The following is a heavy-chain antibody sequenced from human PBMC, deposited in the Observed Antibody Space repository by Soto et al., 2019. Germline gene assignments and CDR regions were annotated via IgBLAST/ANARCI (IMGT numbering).Heavy chain of an antibody. CDR1: GGSFSGYY. CDR3: ASERTAGPYYYYYYGMDV. Sequence: SETLSLTCAVYGGSFSGYYWSWIRQPPGKGLEWLGEINHSGSTNYNPSLKSRVTISVDTSKNQFSLKLGSVTAADTAVYYCASERTAGPYYYYYYGMDVWGQGTTVTVSS. CDR2: INHSGST. V-gene: IGHV4-34*01. D-gene: IGHD6-13*01. J-gene: IGHJ6*02.